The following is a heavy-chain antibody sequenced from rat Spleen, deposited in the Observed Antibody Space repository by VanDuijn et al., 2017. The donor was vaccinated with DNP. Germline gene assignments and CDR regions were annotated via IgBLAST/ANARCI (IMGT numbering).Heavy chain of an antibody. V-gene: IGHV5-20*01. J-gene: IGHJ2*01. CDR2: IAKTGDNT. CDR1: GFTFSDYY. Sequence: EVQLVESDGGLVQPGRSLKLSCAVSGFTFSDYYMAWVRQAPAKGLEWVASIAKTGDNTYYPDSVKGRFTISRDNAKNTLYLQMNSLRSEDTATYYCTNDWELYYWGQGVMVTVSS. CDR3: TNDWELYY. D-gene: IGHD5-1*01.